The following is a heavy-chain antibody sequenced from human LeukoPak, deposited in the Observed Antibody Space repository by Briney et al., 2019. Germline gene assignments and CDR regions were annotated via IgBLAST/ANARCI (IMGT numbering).Heavy chain of an antibody. CDR3: ARERPLVGALDL. D-gene: IGHD2-15*01. V-gene: IGHV3-48*03. J-gene: IGHJ5*02. CDR1: GFPLNGFE. Sequence: GGSLRLSCVVSGFPLNGFEMNWVRQAPGKGLEWVSLISSSGSDKFYADSVKGRFTISRDNAKSSPFLQMKSLRVEDTGIYYCARERPLVGALDLWGQGTVVTVSS. CDR2: ISSSGSDK.